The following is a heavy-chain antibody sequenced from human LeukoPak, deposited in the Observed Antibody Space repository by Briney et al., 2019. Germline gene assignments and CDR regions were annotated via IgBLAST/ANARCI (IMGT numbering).Heavy chain of an antibody. CDR3: AKELEVHWTGGSDP. CDR2: IRYDGSNK. Sequence: PGGSLRLSCAASGFTFSSYGMHWARQAPGKGLEWVAFIRYDGSNKYYADSVKGRFTISRDNSKNTLYLQMNSLRAEDTAVYYCAKELEVHWTGGSDPSGHGHLVPVSS. CDR1: GFTFSSYG. J-gene: IGHJ5*02. D-gene: IGHD3/OR15-3a*01. V-gene: IGHV3-30*02.